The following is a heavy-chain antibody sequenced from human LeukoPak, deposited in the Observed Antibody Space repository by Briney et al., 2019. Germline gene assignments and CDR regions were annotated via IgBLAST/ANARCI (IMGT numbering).Heavy chain of an antibody. CDR3: TAPLRSGSGTQPFDY. D-gene: IGHD6-25*01. CDR2: IKSKTAGGTT. CDR1: GFTFSNVW. V-gene: IGHV3-15*01. Sequence: PGGSLRLSCAASGFTFSNVWMSWVRQAPGKGLEWVGRIKSKTAGGTTEYGAPVKGRFTISRDDSKNTVYLQMNSLKIEDTAVYYCTAPLRSGSGTQPFDYWGQGTLATVSS. J-gene: IGHJ4*02.